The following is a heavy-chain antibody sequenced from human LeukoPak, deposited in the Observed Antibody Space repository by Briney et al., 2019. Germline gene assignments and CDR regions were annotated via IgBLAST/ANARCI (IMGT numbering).Heavy chain of an antibody. CDR3: AREVITIPQNYFDY. CDR2: IYYSGST. Sequence: PSQTLSLTCTVSGGSISSGGYYWRWIRQHPGKGLEWIGYIYYSGSTYYNPSLKSRVTISVDTSKNQFSLKLSSVTAADTAVYYCAREVITIPQNYFDYWGQGTLVTVSS. CDR1: GGSISSGGYY. J-gene: IGHJ4*02. D-gene: IGHD3-3*01. V-gene: IGHV4-31*03.